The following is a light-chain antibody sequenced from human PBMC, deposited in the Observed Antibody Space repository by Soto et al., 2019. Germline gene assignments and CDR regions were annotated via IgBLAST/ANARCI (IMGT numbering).Light chain of an antibody. Sequence: AIQMTQSPASVSASPGDSVTITCRASQSVSGYLAWYQQKPGGAPKLLIYSASTLQSGVPSRLCSRGFGTDFTLEISGLQSEEFATSYCKRYYSFPPWSFGQGAKVDTK. J-gene: IGKJ1*01. V-gene: IGKV1-8*01. CDR1: QSVSGY. CDR3: KRYYSFPPWS. CDR2: SAS.